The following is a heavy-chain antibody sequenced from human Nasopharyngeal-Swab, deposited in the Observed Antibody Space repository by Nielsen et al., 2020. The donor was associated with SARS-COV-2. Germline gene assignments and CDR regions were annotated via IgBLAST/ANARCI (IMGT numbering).Heavy chain of an antibody. D-gene: IGHD2-15*01. J-gene: IGHJ6*02. Sequence: GESLKISCAASGFTFSSYAMHWVRQAPGKGLEWVAVISYDGSNKYYADSVKGRLTISRDNSKNTLYLQMNSLRAEDTAVYYCARELLDGMDVWGQGTTVTVSS. V-gene: IGHV3-30*04. CDR1: GFTFSSYA. CDR2: ISYDGSNK. CDR3: ARELLDGMDV.